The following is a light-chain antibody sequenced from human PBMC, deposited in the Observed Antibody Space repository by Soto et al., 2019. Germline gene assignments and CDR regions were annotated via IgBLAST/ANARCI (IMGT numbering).Light chain of an antibody. CDR3: QQYIHWPRT. V-gene: IGKV3-15*01. Sequence: EIVLTQSPGTLSLSPGERATLSCRASQSVSNNYLAWYQQKPGQAPRLLIYDASTRATGIPDRFSGSGSGTDFSLTIGSLRSDDFGVYYCQQYIHWPRTFGLGANLEI. CDR2: DAS. CDR1: QSVSNN. J-gene: IGKJ2*01.